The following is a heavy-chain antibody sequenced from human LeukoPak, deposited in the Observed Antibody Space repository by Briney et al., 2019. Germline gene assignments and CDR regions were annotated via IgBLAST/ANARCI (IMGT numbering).Heavy chain of an antibody. V-gene: IGHV3-30*18. J-gene: IGHJ4*02. CDR2: ISYDGSNK. CDR1: GFTFSSYG. CDR3: AKGLYCSGGSFYVY. Sequence: GRSLRLSCAASGFTFSSYGMHWVRQAPGKGLEWVAVISYDGSNKYYADSVKGRFTISRDNSKNTLYLQMNSLRAEDTAVYYCAKGLYCSGGSFYVYWGQGTLVTVSS. D-gene: IGHD2-15*01.